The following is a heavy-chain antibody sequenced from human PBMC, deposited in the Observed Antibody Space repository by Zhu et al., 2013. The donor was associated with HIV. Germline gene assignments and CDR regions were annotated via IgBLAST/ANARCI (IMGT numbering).Heavy chain of an antibody. Sequence: VQSGAELKQAGTSVSISCKTSGYTFNTFFIHWLRRAPGQGLEWMGIINPSGGTATYSQKFQGRVVMTRDSSRNTVYMDLTNLTPQDTALYFCARDQGXPDATSRSTLEYFQYWGQGTL. CDR3: ARDQGXPDATSRSTLEYFQY. CDR1: GYTFNTFF. J-gene: IGHJ1*01. V-gene: IGHV1-46*02. D-gene: IGHD2-2*01. CDR2: INPSGGTA.